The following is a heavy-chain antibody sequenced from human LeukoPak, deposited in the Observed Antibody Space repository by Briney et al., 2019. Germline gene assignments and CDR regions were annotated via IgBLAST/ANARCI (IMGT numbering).Heavy chain of an antibody. Sequence: GGSLRLSCAASGFTFSRYNMNWVRQAPGKGLEWVSSISSSSNYIYYADPVKGRFTSSRDNAKNSLYLQMNSLRAEDTAVYYCARRRGKGGLLWFGELLGAPPPDAFDIWGQGTMVTVSS. D-gene: IGHD3-10*01. V-gene: IGHV3-21*01. CDR1: GFTFSRYN. J-gene: IGHJ3*02. CDR3: ARRRGKGGLLWFGELLGAPPPDAFDI. CDR2: ISSSSNYI.